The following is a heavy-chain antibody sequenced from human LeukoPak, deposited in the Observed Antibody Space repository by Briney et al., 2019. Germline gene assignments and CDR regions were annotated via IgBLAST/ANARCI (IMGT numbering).Heavy chain of an antibody. V-gene: IGHV1-2*04. CDR3: ARGGSGSYFSWLDP. CDR2: INPNSGGT. Sequence: ASVKVSCKASGYTFAGYYIHWVRQAPGQGLECVGWINPNSGGTNYAQKFQGWVTMTRDTSISTAYMELSRLRSDGTAVYYCARGGSGSYFSWLDPWGQGTLVTVSS. D-gene: IGHD3-10*01. CDR1: GYTFAGYY. J-gene: IGHJ5*02.